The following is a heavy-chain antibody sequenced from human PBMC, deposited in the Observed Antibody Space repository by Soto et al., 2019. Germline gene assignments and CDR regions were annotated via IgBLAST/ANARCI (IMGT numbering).Heavy chain of an antibody. Sequence: QVQLLESGGGVVQPGGSLRLSCAASGFTFSSFAMHWVRQAPGKGLEWVAVISYAGSNKYYADSVKGRFTISRDNSKNTLYLQMNSMRAEDTAVYYCARSYGDDGKLDYWGQGTLVTVSS. J-gene: IGHJ4*02. CDR2: ISYAGSNK. D-gene: IGHD4-17*01. V-gene: IGHV3-30-3*01. CDR3: ARSYGDDGKLDY. CDR1: GFTFSSFA.